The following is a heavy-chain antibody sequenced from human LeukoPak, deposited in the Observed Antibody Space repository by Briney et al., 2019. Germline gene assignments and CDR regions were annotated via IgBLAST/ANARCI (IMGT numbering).Heavy chain of an antibody. V-gene: IGHV3-74*01. D-gene: IGHD1-26*01. Sequence: PGGSLRLSCAASGFTFSNDWMHWVRQAPGKGLVWVSRINTDGSTTTYADSVKGRFTISRDNAKNTLYLQMNSLRVEDTALYYCARSRGGIYHYWGRGTLVTVSS. CDR2: INTDGSTT. CDR1: GFTFSNDW. J-gene: IGHJ4*02. CDR3: ARSRGGIYHY.